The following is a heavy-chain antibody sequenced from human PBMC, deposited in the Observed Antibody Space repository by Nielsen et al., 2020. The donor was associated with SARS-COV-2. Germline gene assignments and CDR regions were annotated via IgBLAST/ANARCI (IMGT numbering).Heavy chain of an antibody. CDR1: GGSISSGGYS. CDR3: ARDTHRLGSMEYAFDI. CDR2: IYHSGST. J-gene: IGHJ3*02. D-gene: IGHD3-3*01. V-gene: IGHV4-30-2*01. Sequence: SETLSLTCAVSGGSISSGGYSWSWIRQPPGKGLEWIGYIYHSGSTYYNPSLKSRVTISVDRSKNQFSLKLSSVTAADTAVYYCARDTHRLGSMEYAFDIWGQETMVTVSS.